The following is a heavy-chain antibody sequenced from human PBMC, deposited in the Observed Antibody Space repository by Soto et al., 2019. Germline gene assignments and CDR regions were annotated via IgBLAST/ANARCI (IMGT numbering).Heavy chain of an antibody. D-gene: IGHD6-19*01. V-gene: IGHV3-30*03. J-gene: IGHJ4*02. CDR1: GFAFSNYG. CDR2: ISYDGSKD. Sequence: QVQLVESGGGVVQPGGSLRLSCAASGFAFSNYGIHWVRQAPGKGLQWVAVISYDGSKDFYGESVKGRFTVSRDNSNSTVYLQMNSLTIEATAVYFCARSDVECSGGTWFSFGFDYWGQGALVTVSS. CDR3: ARSDVECSGGTWFSFGFDY.